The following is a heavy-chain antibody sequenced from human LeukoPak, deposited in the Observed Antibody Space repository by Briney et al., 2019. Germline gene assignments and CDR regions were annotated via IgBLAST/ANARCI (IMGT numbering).Heavy chain of an antibody. CDR1: GYTFTSYD. V-gene: IGHV1-8*01. Sequence: ASVKVSCKSSGYTFTSYDINWVRQATGQGLEWMGWMNPNSGNTGYAQKFQGRVTMTRNTSISTAYMELSSLRSEDTAVYYCARGHQGYSYGPHYYYYGMDVWGQGTTVTVSS. J-gene: IGHJ6*02. CDR3: ARGHQGYSYGPHYYYYGMDV. CDR2: MNPNSGNT. D-gene: IGHD5-18*01.